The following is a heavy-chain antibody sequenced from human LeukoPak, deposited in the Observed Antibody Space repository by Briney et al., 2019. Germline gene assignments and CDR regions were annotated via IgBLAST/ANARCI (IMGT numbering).Heavy chain of an antibody. V-gene: IGHV3-30*18. Sequence: GGSLRLSCAASGFTFSSYSMNWVRQAPGKGLEWVAVISYDGSNKYYADSVKGRFTISRDNSKNTLYLQMNSLRAEDTAVYYCAKTGQQLGLTKNWFDPWGQGTLVTVSS. CDR2: ISYDGSNK. CDR3: AKTGQQLGLTKNWFDP. J-gene: IGHJ5*02. CDR1: GFTFSSYS. D-gene: IGHD6-6*01.